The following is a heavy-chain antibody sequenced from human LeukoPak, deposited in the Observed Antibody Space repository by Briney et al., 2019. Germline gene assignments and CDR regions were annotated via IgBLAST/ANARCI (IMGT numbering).Heavy chain of an antibody. CDR3: ARVAQKLERIAVAGTSEWRANWYFDL. J-gene: IGHJ2*01. D-gene: IGHD6-19*01. CDR2: IYYSGST. Sequence: SETLSLTCTVSGGSISNSSSYWGWIRQPPGKGLEWIGSIYYSGSTYYNPSLKSRVTISVDTSKNQFSLKLSSVTAADTAVYYCARVAQKLERIAVAGTSEWRANWYFDLWGRGTLVTVSS. CDR1: GGSISNSSSY. V-gene: IGHV4-39*01.